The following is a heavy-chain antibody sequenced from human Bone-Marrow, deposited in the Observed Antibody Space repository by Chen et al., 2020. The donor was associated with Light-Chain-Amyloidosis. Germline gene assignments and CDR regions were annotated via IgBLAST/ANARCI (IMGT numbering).Heavy chain of an antibody. CDR2: ISFDGR. V-gene: IGHV3-30*04. D-gene: IGHD3-9*01. CDR3: ARTLRYGHQVYFDY. J-gene: IGHJ4*02. Sequence: GQLVQSGGGVVKPGTSLRLSCVGAGFPFSSHAMHWVRQAPGRGLEWVAVISFDGRADSVQGRFTVSRDNSKSTLYLQMDSLRPDDTAVYYCARTLRYGHQVYFDYWGQGTLVTVSS. CDR1: GFPFSSHA.